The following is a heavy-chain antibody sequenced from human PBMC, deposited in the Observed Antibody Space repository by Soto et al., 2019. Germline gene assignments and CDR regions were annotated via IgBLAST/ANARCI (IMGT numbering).Heavy chain of an antibody. Sequence: SETLSLTCSVSGGSISSYYCSWFRQPPGKGLEWIGHMHYGGNSDYNPSLRSRVTISVDTSKNQFSLNLNSVTAADTALYYCARDPLLTNRYYYDSTGYNLRAQRTLVPVSS. CDR3: ARDPLLTNRYYYDSTGYNL. CDR1: GGSISSYY. J-gene: IGHJ4*02. V-gene: IGHV4-59*12. D-gene: IGHD3-22*01. CDR2: MHYGGNS.